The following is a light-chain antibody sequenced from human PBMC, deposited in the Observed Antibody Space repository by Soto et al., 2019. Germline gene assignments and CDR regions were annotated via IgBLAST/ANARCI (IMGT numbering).Light chain of an antibody. J-gene: IGLJ3*02. CDR2: EGN. CDR1: NNDVGSYNL. CDR3: CSYAGSGTWV. V-gene: IGLV2-23*01. Sequence: QSALTQPASMSGSPGQSITISCTGTNNDVGSYNLVSWYQQHPGKAPKLIIYEGNKRPSGISNCFSGSKSGSTASLTISGLQAEDESDYYCCSYAGSGTWVFGGGTKLTVL.